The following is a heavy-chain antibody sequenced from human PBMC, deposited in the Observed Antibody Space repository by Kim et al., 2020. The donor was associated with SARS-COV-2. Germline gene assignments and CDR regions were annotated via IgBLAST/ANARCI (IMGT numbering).Heavy chain of an antibody. V-gene: IGHV4-39*01. Sequence: NPSLKSRVTISVDTSKNQFSLKLSSVTAADTAVYYCARTNSIAVAGNFGYWGQGTLVTVSS. D-gene: IGHD6-19*01. J-gene: IGHJ4*02. CDR3: ARTNSIAVAGNFGY.